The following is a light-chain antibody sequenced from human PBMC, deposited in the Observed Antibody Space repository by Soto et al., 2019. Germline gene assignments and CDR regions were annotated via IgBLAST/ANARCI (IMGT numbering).Light chain of an antibody. CDR2: SNN. J-gene: IGLJ1*01. Sequence: QSVLTQPPSASGTPGQRVTISCSGSSSNIGSNTVNWYHQLPGTAPKLLIYSNNQRPSGVPDRFSGSKSGTSASLAISGLQSEDEADYFCAAWDDSLNGRYVFGTGTKLTAL. CDR1: SSNIGSNT. V-gene: IGLV1-44*01. CDR3: AAWDDSLNGRYV.